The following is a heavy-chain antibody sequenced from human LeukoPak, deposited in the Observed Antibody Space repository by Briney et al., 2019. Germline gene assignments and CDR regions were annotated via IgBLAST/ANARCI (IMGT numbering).Heavy chain of an antibody. CDR2: ISGRDGST. CDR3: AKDIESGSGYDY. D-gene: IGHD6-19*01. V-gene: IGHV3-23*01. J-gene: IGHJ4*02. Sequence: GGSLRLSCAASGFTFSTYAMSWVRQAPGKGLECVSSISGRDGSTYYADSVKGRFTISRDNSKNTLYLQMNSLRAEDTALYYCAKDIESGSGYDYWGQGTLVTVSS. CDR1: GFTFSTYA.